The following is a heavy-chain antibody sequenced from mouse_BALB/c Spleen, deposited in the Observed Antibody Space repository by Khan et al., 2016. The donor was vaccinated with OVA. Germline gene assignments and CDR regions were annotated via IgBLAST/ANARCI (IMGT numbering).Heavy chain of an antibody. CDR3: ARRGLRWDFDY. J-gene: IGHJ2*01. CDR1: GYTFINYW. Sequence: QVQLKQSGVELAKPGASVKMSCKASGYTFINYWILWIKQRPGQGLEWIGYINPSTGYTEYNQNLKDKATLTADKSSSTAYMQLRSLTSEDSTVYYGARRGLRWDFDYWGQGTTLTVSS. V-gene: IGHV1-7*01. CDR2: INPSTGYT. D-gene: IGHD1-1*01.